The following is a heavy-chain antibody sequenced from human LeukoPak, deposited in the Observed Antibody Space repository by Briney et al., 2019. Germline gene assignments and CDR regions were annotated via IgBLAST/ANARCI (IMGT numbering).Heavy chain of an antibody. D-gene: IGHD3-10*01. J-gene: IGHJ4*02. CDR3: ARCYASGSYGIDY. CDR2: ISSTSRYI. Sequence: GGSLRLSCAASGFTFGSYSMNWVRQVPGRGLQWVSSISSTSRYIYYADSVKGRFTVSRDNAKNSLSLQMNSLGAEDTAVYYCARCYASGSYGIDYWGQGTRVTVSS. V-gene: IGHV3-21*01. CDR1: GFTFGSYS.